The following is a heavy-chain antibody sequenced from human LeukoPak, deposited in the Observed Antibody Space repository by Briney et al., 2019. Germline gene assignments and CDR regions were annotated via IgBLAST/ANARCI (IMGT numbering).Heavy chain of an antibody. Sequence: GRSLRLSCAASGFTFSDYYMSWIRQAPGKGLEWVSAISGSGGSTYYADSVKGRFTISRDNSKNTLYLQMNSLRAEDTAVYYCAKGFSYGPGTPFDYWGQGTLVTVSS. CDR3: AKGFSYGPGTPFDY. V-gene: IGHV3-23*01. CDR1: GFTFSDYY. J-gene: IGHJ4*02. CDR2: ISGSGGST. D-gene: IGHD5-18*01.